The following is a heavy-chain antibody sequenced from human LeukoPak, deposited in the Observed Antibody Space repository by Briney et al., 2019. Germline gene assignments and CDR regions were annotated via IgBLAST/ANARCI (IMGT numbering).Heavy chain of an antibody. V-gene: IGHV4-59*01. CDR2: IHYRGST. J-gene: IGHJ3*02. CDR3: ARSRSGYSYEHGAFEI. Sequence: KPSETLSLTSTVSGDSISTYYWSWIRQPPGKGLEWIAYIHYRGSTTYNPSLRSRVTISVDTSRNRFSLKLSSVTAADTAVYYCARSRSGYSYEHGAFEIWGQGTMVTVSS. D-gene: IGHD5-18*01. CDR1: GDSISTYY.